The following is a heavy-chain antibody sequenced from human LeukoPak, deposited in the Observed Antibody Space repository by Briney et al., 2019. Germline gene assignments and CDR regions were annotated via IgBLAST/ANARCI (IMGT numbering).Heavy chain of an antibody. D-gene: IGHD6-13*01. CDR2: INWDGGSA. CDR3: ARDRLAATGLFDY. CDR1: GFSFDAYG. J-gene: IGHJ4*02. V-gene: IGHV3-20*04. Sequence: GGSLRLSCAASGFSFDAYGMSWVRQAPGKGLEWVSGINWDGGSAAYADSVKGRFTISRDNAKNSLYLQMNSLRTEDTAFYYCARDRLAATGLFDYWGQGTLVTVSS.